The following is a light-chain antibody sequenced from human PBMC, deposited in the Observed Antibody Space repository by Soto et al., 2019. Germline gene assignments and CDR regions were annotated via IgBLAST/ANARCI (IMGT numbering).Light chain of an antibody. Sequence: DIQMTQSPSSLSASVGDRVTITCRAIQSISSYLNWYQQKPGKAPKLLIYAASSLQSGVPSRFSGSGSGTDFTLTISSLQPEDFATYYCQQSYSTPLPFGGGTKVEIK. V-gene: IGKV1-39*01. CDR3: QQSYSTPLP. CDR2: AAS. CDR1: QSISSY. J-gene: IGKJ4*01.